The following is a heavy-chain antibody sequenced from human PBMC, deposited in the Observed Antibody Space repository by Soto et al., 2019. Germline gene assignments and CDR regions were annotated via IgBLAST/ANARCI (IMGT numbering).Heavy chain of an antibody. D-gene: IGHD3-3*01. J-gene: IGHJ6*02. CDR3: ARDVTDFWSGHEGMDV. Sequence: SETLSLTCSVSGGSIINGGYYWTWIRQHPGKGLEWIGYIYYSGSTYYNPSLKSRVTISVDTSKNQFSLKLTSVTAADTAVYYCARDVTDFWSGHEGMDVWGQGTTVTVSS. V-gene: IGHV4-31*03. CDR1: GGSIINGGYY. CDR2: IYYSGST.